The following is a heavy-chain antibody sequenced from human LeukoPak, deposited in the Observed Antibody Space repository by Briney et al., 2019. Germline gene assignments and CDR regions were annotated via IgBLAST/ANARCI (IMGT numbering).Heavy chain of an antibody. CDR2: IIPIFGTA. CDR3: AGGAYDFWSGYYSIDDAFDI. CDR1: GGTFSSYA. Sequence: SVKVSCKASGGTFSSYAISWVRQAPGQGLEWMGRIIPIFGTANYAQKFQGRVTITADESTSTAYMELSSLRSEDTAVYYCAGGAYDFWSGYYSIDDAFDIWGQGTMVTVSS. V-gene: IGHV1-69*15. D-gene: IGHD3-3*01. J-gene: IGHJ3*02.